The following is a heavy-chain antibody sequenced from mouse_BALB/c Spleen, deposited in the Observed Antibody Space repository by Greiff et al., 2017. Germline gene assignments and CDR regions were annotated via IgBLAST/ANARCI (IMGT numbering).Heavy chain of an antibody. Sequence: EVQLQQSGAELVKPGASVKLSCTASGFNIKDTYMHWVKQRPEQGLEWIGRIDPANGNTKYDPKFQGKATITADTSSNTAYLQLSSLTSEDTAVYYCARSYGSSLYWYFDVWSAGTTVTVSS. CDR1: GFNIKDTY. V-gene: IGHV14-3*02. CDR2: IDPANGNT. J-gene: IGHJ1*01. D-gene: IGHD1-1*01. CDR3: ARSYGSSLYWYFDV.